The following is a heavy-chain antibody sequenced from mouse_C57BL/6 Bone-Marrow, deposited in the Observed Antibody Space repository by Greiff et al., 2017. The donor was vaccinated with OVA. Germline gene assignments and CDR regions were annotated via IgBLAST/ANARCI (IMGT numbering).Heavy chain of an antibody. Sequence: QVQLKQPGAELVKPGASVKLSCKASGYTFTSYWMHWVKQRPGQGLEWIGMIHPNSGSTNYNEKFKSKATLTVDKSSSTAYMQLSSLTSEDSAVYYCARPPDGYYKGYYFDYWGQGTTLTVSS. CDR1: GYTFTSYW. CDR2: IHPNSGST. V-gene: IGHV1-64*01. CDR3: ARPPDGYYKGYYFDY. D-gene: IGHD2-3*01. J-gene: IGHJ2*01.